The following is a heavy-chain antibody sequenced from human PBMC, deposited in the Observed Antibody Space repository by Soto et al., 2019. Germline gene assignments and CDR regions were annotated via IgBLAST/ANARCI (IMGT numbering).Heavy chain of an antibody. CDR3: VIDRRLINPRRRPGWFDT. Sequence: QVQLEESGPRLVKPSETLSLICNVSGDSISSGYWSWIRQPPGMTLEWIGYIWYRGTTEYNPSLNSRVTNSIDTTANQFTLDMTSVSAADTAVYYCVIDRRLINPRRRPGWFDTWGQGALVTVSS. CDR1: GDSISSGY. CDR2: IWYRGTT. D-gene: IGHD3-10*01. J-gene: IGHJ5*02. V-gene: IGHV4-59*01.